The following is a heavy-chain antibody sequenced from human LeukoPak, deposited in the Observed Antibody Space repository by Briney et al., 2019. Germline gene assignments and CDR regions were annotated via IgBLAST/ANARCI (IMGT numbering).Heavy chain of an antibody. CDR2: IYTSGST. CDR1: GGSISSGSYY. V-gene: IGHV4-61*02. Sequence: SETLSLTCTVSGGSISSGSYYWSWIRQPAGKGLEWIGRIYTSGSTNYNPSLKSRVTISVDTSENQFSLKLSSVTAADTAVYYCARLTDYYYYMDVWGKGTTVTVSS. CDR3: ARLTDYYYYMDV. J-gene: IGHJ6*03.